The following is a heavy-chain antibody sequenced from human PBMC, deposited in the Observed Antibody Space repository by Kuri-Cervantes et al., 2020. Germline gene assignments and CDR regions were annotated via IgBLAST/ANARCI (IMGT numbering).Heavy chain of an antibody. CDR2: INHSGST. J-gene: IGHJ5*02. D-gene: IGHD3-10*01. CDR3: ARVGGLLWFGEAANWFDP. Sequence: GSLRLSCAVYGGSFSGYYWSWIRQPPGKGLEWIGEINHSGSTYYNPSLKSRVTISVDTSKNQFSLKLSSVTAADTAVYYCARVGGLLWFGEAANWFDPWGQGTLVTVSS. V-gene: IGHV4-34*01. CDR1: GGSFSGYY.